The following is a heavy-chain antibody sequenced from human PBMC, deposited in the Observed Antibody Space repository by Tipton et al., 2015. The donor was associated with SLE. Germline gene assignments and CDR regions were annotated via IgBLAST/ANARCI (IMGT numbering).Heavy chain of an antibody. CDR1: GYSFTTYS. CDR2: INTNTGNP. D-gene: IGHD6-6*01. J-gene: IGHJ4*02. Sequence: QLVQSGAELKKPGASVKVSCKASGYSFTTYSMHWVRQAPGQGLEWMGRINTNTGNPTYAQGFTGRFVFSLDTSVSTAYLQISSLKAEDTAVYYCARVGRHQLVPLDFWGQGTLVTVSS. CDR3: ARVGRHQLVPLDF. V-gene: IGHV7-4-1*02.